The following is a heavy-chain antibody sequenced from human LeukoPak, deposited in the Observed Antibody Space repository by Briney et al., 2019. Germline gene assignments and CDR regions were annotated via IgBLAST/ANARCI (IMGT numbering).Heavy chain of an antibody. CDR2: IYSGGRT. V-gene: IGHV3-53*01. Sequence: GGSLRLSCAASGFTVSNSYMSWVRQAPGRGLEWVSLIYSGGRTYYTDSVKGRFTISRDNSKNTLYLQMNSLRAEDTAVYYCARDSSLSGFLYWGQGTLVTVSS. D-gene: IGHD3-22*01. J-gene: IGHJ4*02. CDR3: ARDSSLSGFLY. CDR1: GFTVSNSY.